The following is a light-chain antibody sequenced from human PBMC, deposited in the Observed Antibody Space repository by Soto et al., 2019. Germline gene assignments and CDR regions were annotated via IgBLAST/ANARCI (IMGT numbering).Light chain of an antibody. CDR3: QQSYSTPWT. J-gene: IGKJ1*01. CDR1: QSISSW. CDR2: AAP. V-gene: IGKV1-39*01. Sequence: DIQMTQSPSTLSAFVGDRVTITCRASQSISSWLAWYQQKPGKAPKLLIYAAPSLQSGVPSRFSGSGSGTDLTLTISSLQPEDFATYYCQQSYSTPWTFGQGTKVDIK.